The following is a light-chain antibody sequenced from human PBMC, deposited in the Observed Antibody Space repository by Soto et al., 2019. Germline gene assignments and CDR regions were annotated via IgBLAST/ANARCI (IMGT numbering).Light chain of an antibody. J-gene: IGKJ1*01. V-gene: IGKV3-15*01. CDR1: QSVSSN. CDR3: QQYNNWPPWT. Sequence: EIVMTQSPATLSVSPGERATLSYRASQSVSSNLAWYQQKPGQAPRLLIYGESTRATGIPARFSRSGSATELTLTIRSLQSEDCAVYYCQQYNNWPPWTVGQGTKVEIK. CDR2: GES.